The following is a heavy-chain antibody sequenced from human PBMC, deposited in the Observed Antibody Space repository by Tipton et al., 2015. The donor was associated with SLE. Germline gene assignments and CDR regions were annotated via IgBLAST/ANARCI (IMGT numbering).Heavy chain of an antibody. Sequence: TLSLTCTVSGGSISSGGYYWSWIRQHPGKGLEWIGYIYYSGSTYYNPSLKSRVTISVDTSKNQFSLKLSSVTAADTAVYYCARTSSYCTNGVCYTNYFDYWGQGTLVTVSS. D-gene: IGHD2-8*01. CDR1: GGSISSGGYY. CDR3: ARTSSYCTNGVCYTNYFDY. J-gene: IGHJ4*02. CDR2: IYYSGST. V-gene: IGHV4-31*03.